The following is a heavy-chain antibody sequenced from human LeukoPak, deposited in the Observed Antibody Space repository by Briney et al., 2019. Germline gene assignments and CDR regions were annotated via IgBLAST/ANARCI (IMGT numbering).Heavy chain of an antibody. Sequence: GGSLRLSCEASGVTFSSHTMNWVRQAPGKGLEWVACVSSNVNKMYYAESVRGRFTVSRDNAGNSLSLQMDSLRAEDTAVYYCTRELLSLHQGLDSWGQGTLVTVSS. CDR2: VSSNVNKM. J-gene: IGHJ5*01. D-gene: IGHD2/OR15-2a*01. CDR1: GVTFSSHT. V-gene: IGHV3-21*06. CDR3: TRELLSLHQGLDS.